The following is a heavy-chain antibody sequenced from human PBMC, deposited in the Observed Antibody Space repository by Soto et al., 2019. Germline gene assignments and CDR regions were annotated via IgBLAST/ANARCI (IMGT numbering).Heavy chain of an antibody. Sequence: SETLSLTCTASGGSISIGDYYWSCIRQPPGKGLEWIGYIYYSGSTYYNPSLKSRVTISVDTSKNQFSLKLSSVTAADTAVYYCARSGADYYDSSRGFDYWGQGTLVTVSS. CDR1: GGSISIGDYY. J-gene: IGHJ4*02. D-gene: IGHD3-22*01. CDR2: IYYSGST. CDR3: ARSGADYYDSSRGFDY. V-gene: IGHV4-30-4*01.